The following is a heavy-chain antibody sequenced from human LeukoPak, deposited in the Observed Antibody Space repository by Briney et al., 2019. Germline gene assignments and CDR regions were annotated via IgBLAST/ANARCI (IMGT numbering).Heavy chain of an antibody. Sequence: SQTLSLTCAVSGGSISSGVYSWSWVRQPPGKGLEWIGYIYYGGNTYYNPSLKSRLTISLDTSKNQFSLKLRSVTAADTAVYYCAREDAEQMDNSFDIWGQGTMVTVSS. D-gene: IGHD5-24*01. V-gene: IGHV4-30-4*07. J-gene: IGHJ3*02. CDR1: GGSISSGVYS. CDR3: AREDAEQMDNSFDI. CDR2: IYYGGNT.